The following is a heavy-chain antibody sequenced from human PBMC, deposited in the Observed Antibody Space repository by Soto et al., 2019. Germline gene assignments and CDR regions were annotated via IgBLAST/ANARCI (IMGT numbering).Heavy chain of an antibody. CDR1: GFTFSNYD. V-gene: IGHV3-30*18. Sequence: GGSLRLSCADSGFTFSNYDMHWVRQAPGKGLEWVAVISYDGSNKYYADSVKGRFTISRDNSKNTLYLQMNSLRAEDTAVYYCAKDRGYNFPGYWGQGTLVTVSS. J-gene: IGHJ4*02. D-gene: IGHD5-12*01. CDR3: AKDRGYNFPGY. CDR2: ISYDGSNK.